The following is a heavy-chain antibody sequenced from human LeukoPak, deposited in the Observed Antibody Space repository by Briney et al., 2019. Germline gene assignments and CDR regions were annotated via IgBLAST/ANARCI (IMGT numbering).Heavy chain of an antibody. CDR1: GFPFSSYA. Sequence: GGSLRLSCAASGFPFSSYAMSWVRQAPGKGLEWVSTISNSDDSTYYADSVTGRFTISRDNSENTLFLRMNGLRAEDTAVYYCAKATGYLLWGQGTLVIVSS. J-gene: IGHJ4*02. D-gene: IGHD1-14*01. V-gene: IGHV3-23*01. CDR3: AKATGYLL. CDR2: ISNSDDST.